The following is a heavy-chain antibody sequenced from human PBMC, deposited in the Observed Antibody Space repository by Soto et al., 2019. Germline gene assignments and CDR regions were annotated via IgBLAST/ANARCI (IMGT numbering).Heavy chain of an antibody. CDR1: GGTFSSYA. V-gene: IGHV1-69*13. D-gene: IGHD6-19*01. CDR2: IIPLFGTA. CDR3: ARELAVAGKTTKASMDV. Sequence: ASVKISCKTSGGTFSSYAISWVRQAPGQGLEWMGGIIPLFGTANYAQKFQGRDTTTSDESTSTAYMELSSLRSEDTAVYYCARELAVAGKTTKASMDVWGQGTTVTVSS. J-gene: IGHJ6*02.